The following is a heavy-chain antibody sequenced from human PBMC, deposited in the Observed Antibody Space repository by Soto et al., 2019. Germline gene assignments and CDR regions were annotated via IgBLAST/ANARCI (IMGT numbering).Heavy chain of an antibody. Sequence: GGSLRLSCAASGFTFSSYGMHWVRQAPGKGLEWVAVISYDRSNKYYADSVKGRFTISRDNSKNTLYLQMNSLRAEDTAVYYCAKSGGQIGLYYHFGMDVWGQGTTVTVYS. CDR3: AKSGGQIGLYYHFGMDV. V-gene: IGHV3-30*18. J-gene: IGHJ6*02. CDR1: GFTFSSYG. D-gene: IGHD1-26*01. CDR2: ISYDRSNK.